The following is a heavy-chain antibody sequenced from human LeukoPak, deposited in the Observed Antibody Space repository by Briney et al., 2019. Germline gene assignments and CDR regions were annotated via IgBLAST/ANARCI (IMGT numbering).Heavy chain of an antibody. V-gene: IGHV5-51*01. CDR3: ARLVSRGIEVDDKLSDY. J-gene: IGHJ4*02. CDR2: IHPIDSYT. Sequence: GESLETSRKGSGYNFTTFWIGWVRQMPGRGLEWMGIIHPIDSYTRYSPSFQGQVTIAADKSINTAYLQWSSLKASDTAMYYCARLVSRGIEVDDKLSDYRGQGTLVTISS. CDR1: GYNFTTFW. D-gene: IGHD3-22*01.